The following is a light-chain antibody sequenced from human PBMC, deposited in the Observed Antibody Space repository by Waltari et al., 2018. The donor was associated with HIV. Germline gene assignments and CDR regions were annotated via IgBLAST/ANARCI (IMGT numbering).Light chain of an antibody. CDR3: AVWDDSLNAYV. CDR1: SSNVGSTT. CDR2: NTA. J-gene: IGLJ1*01. V-gene: IGLV1-44*01. Sequence: QSVLTQPPSSSGTPGQRLTISCSGSSSNVGSTTVNWYQHLPGAAPKLLILNTAERPSGVPDRFSGSKSGTSASLAISGLQSEDEADYYCAVWDDSLNAYVFGTGTTVTVL.